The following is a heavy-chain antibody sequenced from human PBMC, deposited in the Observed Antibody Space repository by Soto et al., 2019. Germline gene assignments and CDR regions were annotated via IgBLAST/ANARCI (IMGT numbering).Heavy chain of an antibody. CDR2: IIPIFGTA. V-gene: IGHV1-69*13. Sequence: SVKVSCKASGGTFSSYAISWVRQAPGQGLEWMGGIIPIFGTANYAQKFQGRVTITADASTNTAYMELSSLRSEDTAVYSCAAERKIVGTMGVVDVWGEGTLLTVSS. D-gene: IGHD1-26*01. CDR3: AAERKIVGTMGVVDV. CDR1: GGTFSSYA. J-gene: IGHJ4*02.